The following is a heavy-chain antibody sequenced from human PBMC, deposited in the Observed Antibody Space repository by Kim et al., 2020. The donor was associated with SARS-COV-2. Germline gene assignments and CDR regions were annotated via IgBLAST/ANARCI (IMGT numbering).Heavy chain of an antibody. V-gene: IGHV3-23*01. CDR1: GFTFDTYA. J-gene: IGHJ6*02. D-gene: IGHD3-22*01. CDR3: AKVVVMDGYNYFYYYGMDV. CDR2: ISGNGVNK. Sequence: GGSLRLSCVASGFTFDTYAMSWVRQAPGKGLEWVSVISGNGVNKFYADSVRGRFTISRDNSKNTLYLQMNSLRDEDTALYYCAKVVVMDGYNYFYYYGMDVWGQGTAVTVS.